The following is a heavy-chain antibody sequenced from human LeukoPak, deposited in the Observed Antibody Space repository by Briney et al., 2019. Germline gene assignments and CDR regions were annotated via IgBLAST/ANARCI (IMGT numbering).Heavy chain of an antibody. CDR3: ARGGYYNPHLPALGYYMDV. CDR1: GYTFTSYY. CDR2: INPSGGST. D-gene: IGHD3-9*01. J-gene: IGHJ6*03. Sequence: WASVKVSCKASGYTFTSYYMRWVRQAPGQGLEWMGIINPSGGSTSYAQKFQGRVTMTRDMSTSTDYMELSSLRSEDTAVYYCARGGYYNPHLPALGYYMDVWGKGTTVTISS. V-gene: IGHV1-46*01.